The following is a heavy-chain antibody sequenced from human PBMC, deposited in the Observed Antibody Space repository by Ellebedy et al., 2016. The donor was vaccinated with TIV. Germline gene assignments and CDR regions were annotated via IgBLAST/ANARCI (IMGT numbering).Heavy chain of an antibody. J-gene: IGHJ3*02. D-gene: IGHD3-22*01. CDR2: ISSSGRTI. V-gene: IGHV3-48*02. Sequence: GESLKISCAASGFTVSTYSMNWVRQAPGKGLEWVSYISSSGRTIYYAESVEGRFTISRDNAKNSLFLQMDSLRDEDTAIYYCARAHYYDTSGYSALRAFDIWGQGTMVTVSS. CDR3: ARAHYYDTSGYSALRAFDI. CDR1: GFTVSTYS.